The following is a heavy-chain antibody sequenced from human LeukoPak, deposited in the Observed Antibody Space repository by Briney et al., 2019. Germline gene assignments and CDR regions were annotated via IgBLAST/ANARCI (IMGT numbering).Heavy chain of an antibody. V-gene: IGHV3-48*01. CDR3: AKDGGTHFDH. CDR2: ISSSGTTI. D-gene: IGHD1-26*01. CDR1: GFTFRTSG. J-gene: IGHJ4*02. Sequence: GGSLRLSCAASGFTFRTSGMNWVRQAPGKGQEWVSYISSSGTTISYAQSVKGRFTITRDNAQNSLTLHMNTLRADDTAVYYCAKDGGTHFDHWGQGTLVTVSS.